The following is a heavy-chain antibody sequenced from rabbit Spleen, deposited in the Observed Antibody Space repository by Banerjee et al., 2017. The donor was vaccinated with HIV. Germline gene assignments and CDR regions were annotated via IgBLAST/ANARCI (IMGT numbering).Heavy chain of an antibody. J-gene: IGHJ4*01. D-gene: IGHD6-1*01. CDR1: GFSFSSSYW. CDR2: IYAGSSGST. V-gene: IGHV1S45*01. CDR3: ARDLGASGAYGIDL. Sequence: QQQLEESGGDLVKPEGSLTLTCTASGFSFSSSYWICWVRQAPGKGLEWIGCIYAGSSGSTDYASWAKGRFTVSKTSSTTVTLQMTSLTAADTATYFCARDLGASGAYGIDLWGPGTLVTVS.